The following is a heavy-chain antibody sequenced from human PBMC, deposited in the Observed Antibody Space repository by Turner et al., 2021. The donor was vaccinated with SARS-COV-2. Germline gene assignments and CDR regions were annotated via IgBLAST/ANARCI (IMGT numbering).Heavy chain of an antibody. CDR2: FNPEDGEP. V-gene: IGHV1-24*01. Sequence: QVHLLQSGAEVKKPGASAKVSCKVSGYTLSELSIHWVRQAPGKGPEWMGGFNPEDGEPIYAQMFQGRFSLTEDTSTDTLYMELSSLRSEDTAVYYCATSWELPDAYFDSWGQGTLVTVSS. CDR3: ATSWELPDAYFDS. J-gene: IGHJ4*02. D-gene: IGHD1-7*01. CDR1: GYTLSELS.